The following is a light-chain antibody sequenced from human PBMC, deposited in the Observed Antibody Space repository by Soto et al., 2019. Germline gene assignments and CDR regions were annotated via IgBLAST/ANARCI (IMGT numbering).Light chain of an antibody. V-gene: IGKV4-1*01. CDR3: QQYYRSPLT. CDR1: QSVFYSSNNKNF. J-gene: IGKJ4*01. Sequence: DIVMTQSPDSLAVSLGERATINCKSSQSVFYSSNNKNFLAWYQQKSGQSPKLLIYWASTRESGVPDRFSGGGSGTDFTLTISTLQAEDVAVYYCQQYYRSPLTFGGGAKVEIK. CDR2: WAS.